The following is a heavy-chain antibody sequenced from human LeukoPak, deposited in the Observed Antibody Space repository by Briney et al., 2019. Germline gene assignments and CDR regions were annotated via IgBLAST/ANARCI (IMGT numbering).Heavy chain of an antibody. Sequence: SETLSLTCAVYGGSFSGYYWSWIRQPPGKGLEWIGEINHSGSTNYNPSLKSRVTISVDTSKNQFSLKLSSVTAADTAVYYCAREVSSSWSKYYFDYWGQGTLVTVSS. V-gene: IGHV4-34*01. CDR3: AREVSSSWSKYYFDY. D-gene: IGHD6-13*01. J-gene: IGHJ4*02. CDR2: INHSGST. CDR1: GGSFSGYY.